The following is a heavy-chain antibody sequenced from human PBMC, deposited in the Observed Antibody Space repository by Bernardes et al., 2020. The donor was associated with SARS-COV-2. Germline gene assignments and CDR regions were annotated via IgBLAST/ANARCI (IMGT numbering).Heavy chain of an antibody. J-gene: IGHJ5*02. CDR3: ARDPRDRRAAAGTTAPWFDP. D-gene: IGHD6-13*01. CDR1: GYTFTSYY. Sequence: ASVKVSCKASGYTFTSYYMHWVRQAPGQGLEWMGIINPSGGSTSYAQKFQGRVTMTRDTSTSTVYMELSSLRSEDTAVYYCARDPRDRRAAAGTTAPWFDPWGQGTLVTVSS. CDR2: INPSGGST. V-gene: IGHV1-46*01.